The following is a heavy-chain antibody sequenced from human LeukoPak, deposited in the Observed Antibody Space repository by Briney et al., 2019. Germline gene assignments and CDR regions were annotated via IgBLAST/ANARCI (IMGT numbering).Heavy chain of an antibody. CDR1: GFTFSNAW. J-gene: IGHJ5*01. Sequence: GGSLRLSCAASGFTFSNAWLTWVRQDPGEGLEWVGRIKSKTDGGATDYSTPAKGRFTISRDDSKNNLYLQMNNLKTEDTAIYYCTRDWFDSWGQGTLVTVSS. CDR3: TRDWFDS. V-gene: IGHV3-15*01. CDR2: IKSKTDGGAT.